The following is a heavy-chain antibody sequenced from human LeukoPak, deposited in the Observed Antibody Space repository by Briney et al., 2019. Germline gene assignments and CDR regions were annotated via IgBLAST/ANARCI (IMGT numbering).Heavy chain of an antibody. CDR1: GFTFSSYS. V-gene: IGHV3-48*02. CDR3: ARDPNDY. J-gene: IGHJ4*02. Sequence: PGGSLRLSCVASGFTFSSYSMNWGRQAPGNGLEWVSYISSSSSTIYYADSVKGRFTISRDNAKNSLSLQMNSLRDEDTAVYYCARDPNDYWGQGTLLTVSS. CDR2: ISSSSSTI.